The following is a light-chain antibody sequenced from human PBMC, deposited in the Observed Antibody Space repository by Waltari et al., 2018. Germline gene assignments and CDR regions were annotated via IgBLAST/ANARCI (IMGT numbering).Light chain of an antibody. CDR1: SCDIGGYNS. J-gene: IGLJ2*01. CDR2: DAS. V-gene: IGLV2-14*01. Sequence: QSALTQPAPVSGSPGQSITISCTGTSCDIGGYNSASWYQQPPGQAPTPPIYDASKRPSGVSVRFSGSKSGNTASLTISGLQAEDEADYYCSSYTRVSASVVFGGGTKLTVL. CDR3: SSYTRVSASVV.